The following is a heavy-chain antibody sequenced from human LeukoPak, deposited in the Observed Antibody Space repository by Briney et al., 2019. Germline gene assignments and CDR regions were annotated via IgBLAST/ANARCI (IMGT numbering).Heavy chain of an antibody. J-gene: IGHJ4*02. Sequence: GGSLRLSCAASGFTFSSYGMHWVRQAPGKGLEWVAFIRYDGSNKYYADSVKGRFTISRDNSKNTLYLQMNSLRAEDTAVYYCAKDRFLEWLFPFDYWGQGTLVTVSS. CDR2: IRYDGSNK. V-gene: IGHV3-30*02. CDR1: GFTFSSYG. D-gene: IGHD3-3*01. CDR3: AKDRFLEWLFPFDY.